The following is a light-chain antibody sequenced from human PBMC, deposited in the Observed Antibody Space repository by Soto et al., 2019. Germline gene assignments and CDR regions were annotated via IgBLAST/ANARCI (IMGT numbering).Light chain of an antibody. CDR2: DTS. CDR1: QGIGDT. J-gene: IGKJ4*01. CDR3: QPYNIWPLT. V-gene: IGKV3-15*01. Sequence: EVVMRQSPATLSVSLGEGATLSCRASQGIGDTLAWYQHKPGQTPRLLIYDTSTRATGVPTRFSGSRSGAEFTLTINSLQSEDFAVYYCQPYNIWPLTFGGGTKVEIK.